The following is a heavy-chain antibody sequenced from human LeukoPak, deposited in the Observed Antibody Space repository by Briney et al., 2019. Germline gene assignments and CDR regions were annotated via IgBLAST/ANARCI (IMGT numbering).Heavy chain of an antibody. V-gene: IGHV3-30*12. Sequence: GGSLRLSCVTSGFTFTNHWMSWVRQAPGKGLEWVAIISYDGSNKYYAESVKGRFTISRENYKKTLYLQMNSLRAEDTAVYYCARGYYSSGYYHAYWGQGTLVTVSS. CDR2: ISYDGSNK. D-gene: IGHD3-22*01. J-gene: IGHJ4*02. CDR3: ARGYYSSGYYHAY. CDR1: GFTFTNHW.